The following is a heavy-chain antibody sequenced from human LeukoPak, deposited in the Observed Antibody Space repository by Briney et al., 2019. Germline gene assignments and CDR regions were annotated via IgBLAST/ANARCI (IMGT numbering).Heavy chain of an antibody. CDR3: AKRAGTSKFYRGSGTYELDY. CDR1: GFTFNTYA. J-gene: IGHJ4*02. V-gene: IGHV3-23*01. CDR2: ISGSGITT. D-gene: IGHD3-10*01. Sequence: GGSLRLSCAGSGFTFNTYAMNWVRQAPGKGLEWVSAISGSGITTFYADSVKGRFTISRDNSNNTVYLHMNGLRAEDTALYYCAKRAGTSKFYRGSGTYELDYWGQGTLLTVSS.